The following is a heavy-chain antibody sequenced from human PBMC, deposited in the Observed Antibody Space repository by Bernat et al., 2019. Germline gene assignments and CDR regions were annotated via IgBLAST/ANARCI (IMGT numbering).Heavy chain of an antibody. J-gene: IGHJ6*02. D-gene: IGHD6-13*01. Sequence: QVQLVQSGAEVKKPGASVKVSCKASGYTFTGYYMHWVRQAPGQGLEWMGWINPNSGGTNYAQKFQGWVTMTRDTSISTAYMELSRLRSDDTAVYYCARDRYFSAAGYYYYYGMDVWGQVTTVTVSS. CDR3: ARDRYFSAAGYYYYYGMDV. V-gene: IGHV1-2*04. CDR1: GYTFTGYY. CDR2: INPNSGGT.